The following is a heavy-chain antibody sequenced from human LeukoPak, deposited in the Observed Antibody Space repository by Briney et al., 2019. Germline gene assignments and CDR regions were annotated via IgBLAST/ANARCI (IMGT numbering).Heavy chain of an antibody. D-gene: IGHD6-19*01. CDR3: ARRAGQYYYYYYGMDV. CDR1: GFTLSSYP. J-gene: IGHJ6*02. V-gene: IGHV3-30-3*01. CDR2: IAYDGSIT. Sequence: GGSLRLSCAASGFTLSSYPMHWVRQAPGKGLEWLAVIAYDGSITLYADSVKGRFTISRDNSKNTLYLQMNSLRAEDTAVYYCARRAGQYYYYYYGMDVWGQGTTVTVSS.